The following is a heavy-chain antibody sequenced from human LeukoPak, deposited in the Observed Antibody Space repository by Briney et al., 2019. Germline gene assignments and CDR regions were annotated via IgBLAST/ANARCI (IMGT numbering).Heavy chain of an antibody. Sequence: GGSLRLSCAASGFTFSNSAMSWVRQAPGKGLEWVSSISGSGSGGSTYYADSVKGRFTFSRDNAKNSLYLQMNSLRVEDTAVYFCARDPEGMAGLDYWGQGILVTVSS. CDR3: ARDPEGMAGLDY. D-gene: IGHD3/OR15-3a*01. J-gene: IGHJ4*02. CDR2: ISGSGSGGST. V-gene: IGHV3-23*01. CDR1: GFTFSNSA.